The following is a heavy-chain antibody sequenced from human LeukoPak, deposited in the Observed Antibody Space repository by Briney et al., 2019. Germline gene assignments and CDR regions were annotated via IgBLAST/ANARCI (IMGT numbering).Heavy chain of an antibody. D-gene: IGHD2-15*01. V-gene: IGHV5-51*01. Sequence: MHGESLKISCKGSGYSFANYWIGWVRQMPGKGLEWMGTIYPGDSDTRYSPSFQGQVTISADKSISTAYLQWSSLKASDTAMYYCARRRHCTSGSCEDFDYWGQGTLVTVSS. J-gene: IGHJ4*02. CDR3: ARRRHCTSGSCEDFDY. CDR2: IYPGDSDT. CDR1: GYSFANYW.